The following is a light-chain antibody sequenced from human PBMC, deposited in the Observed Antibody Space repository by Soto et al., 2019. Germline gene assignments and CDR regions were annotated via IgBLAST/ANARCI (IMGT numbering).Light chain of an antibody. V-gene: IGLV2-14*01. J-gene: IGLJ1*01. Sequence: QSALTQPASVSESPGQSITISCTGTDSDVGAYNYVAWYQQRPGNAPKLMIFEVSNRPSGVSNRFSGSKSGNTASLTISGLQAEDEAFYYCSSYTSSNTLVFGPGTKVTVL. CDR2: EVS. CDR3: SSYTSSNTLV. CDR1: DSDVGAYNY.